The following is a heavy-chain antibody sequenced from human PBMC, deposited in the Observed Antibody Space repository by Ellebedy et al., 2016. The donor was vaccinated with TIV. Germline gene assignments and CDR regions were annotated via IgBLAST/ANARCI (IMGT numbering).Heavy chain of an antibody. CDR2: IYYSGST. Sequence: SETLSLXXTVSGGSISSYYWSWIRQPPGKGLEWIGYIYYSGSTNYNPSLKSRVTISVDTSKNQFSLKLSSVTAADTAVYYCARVAYYYDSSGYYYYYYYGMAVWGQGTTVTVSS. J-gene: IGHJ6*02. V-gene: IGHV4-59*01. CDR1: GGSISSYY. D-gene: IGHD3-22*01. CDR3: ARVAYYYDSSGYYYYYYYGMAV.